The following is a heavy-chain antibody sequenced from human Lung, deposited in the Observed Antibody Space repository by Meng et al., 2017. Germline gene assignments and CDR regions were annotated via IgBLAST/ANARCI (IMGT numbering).Heavy chain of an antibody. CDR3: ASGLDLFDY. D-gene: IGHD6-19*01. V-gene: IGHV3-30*01. CDR2: ISYDGSNK. Sequence: QVQLVESGGGLVQPGRSLRLSCAASGFTFSSYAMHWVRQAPGKGLEWVAVISYDGSNKYYADSVKGRFTISRDNSKNTLYLQMNSLRAEDTAVYYCASGLDLFDYWGQGTLVTVSS. CDR1: GFTFSSYA. J-gene: IGHJ4*02.